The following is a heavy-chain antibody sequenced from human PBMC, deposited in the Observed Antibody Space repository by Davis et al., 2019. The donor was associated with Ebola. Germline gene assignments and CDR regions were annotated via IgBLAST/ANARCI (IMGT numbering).Heavy chain of an antibody. D-gene: IGHD2-2*03. Sequence: MPSETLSLTCAVSGGSITSISYFWGWIRQPPGKGLEWIGNIHYSGSTYYNPSLKSRVTISVDTSKSQFSLKLSSVTAADTAVYYCARVDILWFDPWGQGILVTVSS. V-gene: IGHV4-39*07. CDR1: GGSITSISYF. CDR3: ARVDILWFDP. J-gene: IGHJ5*02. CDR2: IHYSGST.